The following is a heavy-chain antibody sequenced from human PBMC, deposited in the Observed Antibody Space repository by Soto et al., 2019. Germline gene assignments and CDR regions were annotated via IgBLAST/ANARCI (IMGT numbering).Heavy chain of an antibody. D-gene: IGHD3-3*01. V-gene: IGHV3-23*01. CDR3: ARAFRFLEWLNYYYMDV. CDR1: EHTFHSYA. Sequence: PGGSLRLSCVASEHTFHSYAMSWVRQAPGKGLEWVSGISGSGGSTYYADSVKGRFTISRHNSKNTLYLQMNSLRAEDTAVYYCARAFRFLEWLNYYYMDVWGKGTTVTVSS. J-gene: IGHJ6*03. CDR2: ISGSGGST.